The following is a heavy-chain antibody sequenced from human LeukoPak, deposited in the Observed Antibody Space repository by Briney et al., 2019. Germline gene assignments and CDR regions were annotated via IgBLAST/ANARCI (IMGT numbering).Heavy chain of an antibody. J-gene: IGHJ6*03. CDR1: GFTFSSYA. Sequence: GGSLRLSCAASGFTFSSYAMRWVRQAPGKGLEWVAVISYDGSNKYYADSVKGRFTISRDNSKNTLYLQMNSLRAEDTAVYYCARARYETRIWPKSRYDYYHYMDVWGKGTTVTVSS. CDR3: ARARYETRIWPKSRYDYYHYMDV. CDR2: ISYDGSNK. V-gene: IGHV3-30*04. D-gene: IGHD3-3*01.